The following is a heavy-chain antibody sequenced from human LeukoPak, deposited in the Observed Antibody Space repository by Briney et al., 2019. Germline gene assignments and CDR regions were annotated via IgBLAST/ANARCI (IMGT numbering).Heavy chain of an antibody. CDR2: IYYSGST. J-gene: IGHJ5*02. CDR3: ARVDCSSTSCQNWFDP. CDR1: GGSISSGDYY. Sequence: SETLSLTCTVSGGSISSGDYYWSWIRQHPGKGLEWIGYIYYSGSTYYNPSLKSRVTISVDTSKNQFSLKLSSVTAADTAVYYCARVDCSSTSCQNWFDPWGQGTLVTVSS. D-gene: IGHD2-2*01. V-gene: IGHV4-31*03.